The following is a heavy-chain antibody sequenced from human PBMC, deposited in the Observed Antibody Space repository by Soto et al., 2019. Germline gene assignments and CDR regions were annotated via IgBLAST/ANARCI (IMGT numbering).Heavy chain of an antibody. CDR1: GFTFTSSA. V-gene: IGHV1-58*01. D-gene: IGHD3-22*01. Sequence: GASVKVSCKASGFTFTSSAVQWVRQARGQRLEWIGWIVVGSGNTNYAQKFQERVTITRDMSTSTAYMELSSLRSEDTAVYYCAAQKRIYYYDSTVDYWGQGTLVTVSS. CDR3: AAQKRIYYYDSTVDY. CDR2: IVVGSGNT. J-gene: IGHJ4*02.